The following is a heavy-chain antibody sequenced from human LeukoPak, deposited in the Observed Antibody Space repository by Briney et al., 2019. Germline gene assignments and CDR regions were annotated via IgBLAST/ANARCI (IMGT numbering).Heavy chain of an antibody. V-gene: IGHV3-30*04. J-gene: IGHJ4*02. Sequence: GGSLRLSRAASGFTFSSYAMHWVRQAPGKGLEWVAVISYDGSNKYYADSVKGRFTISRDNSKNTLYLQMNSLRAEDTAVYYCARDYGSGSPQGPFDYWGQGTLVTVSS. D-gene: IGHD3-10*01. CDR1: GFTFSSYA. CDR2: ISYDGSNK. CDR3: ARDYGSGSPQGPFDY.